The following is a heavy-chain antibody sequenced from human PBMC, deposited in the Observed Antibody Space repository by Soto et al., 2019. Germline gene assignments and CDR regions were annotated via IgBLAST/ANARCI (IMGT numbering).Heavy chain of an antibody. Sequence: GGSLRLSCAASGFTFSSYPMHWVRQTPGKGLEWVAAISDDGSNKYYGDSVKVRFTISRDNSGNTLYLQMTGLRPEDTAVYYCASIFVYFHWSGMFDLWGQGITVIVSS. CDR1: GFTFSSYP. V-gene: IGHV3-30*04. D-gene: IGHD3-9*01. J-gene: IGHJ3*01. CDR3: ASIFVYFHWSGMFDL. CDR2: ISDDGSNK.